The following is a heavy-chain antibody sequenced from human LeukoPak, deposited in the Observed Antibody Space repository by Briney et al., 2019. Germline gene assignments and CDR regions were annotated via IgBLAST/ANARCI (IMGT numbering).Heavy chain of an antibody. CDR2: ISSSSSTI. Sequence: GGSLRLSCAASGFTFSSYSMNWVRQAPGKGLEWVSYISSSSSTIYYADSVKGRFTISRDNAKNTLYLQMNSLRAEDTAVYYCAKNRIEDYYDSSGYYPLHFDYWGQGTLVTVSS. D-gene: IGHD3-22*01. CDR1: GFTFSSYS. V-gene: IGHV3-48*01. J-gene: IGHJ4*02. CDR3: AKNRIEDYYDSSGYYPLHFDY.